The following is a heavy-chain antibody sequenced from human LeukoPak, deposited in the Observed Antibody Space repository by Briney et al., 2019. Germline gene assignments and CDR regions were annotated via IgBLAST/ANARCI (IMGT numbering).Heavy chain of an antibody. J-gene: IGHJ6*02. CDR1: GFTFDDYA. CDR2: ISGDSHST. V-gene: IGHV3-43*02. D-gene: IGHD5-18*01. Sequence: GGSLRLSCAASGFTFDDYAMHWVRQAPGRGLEWVSLISGDSHSTFYADSVKGRFTISRDNSKNSLYLQMNSLRNDDTALYYCARDTEGYIYGYYYYGMDVWGQGTTVTVSS. CDR3: ARDTEGYIYGYYYYGMDV.